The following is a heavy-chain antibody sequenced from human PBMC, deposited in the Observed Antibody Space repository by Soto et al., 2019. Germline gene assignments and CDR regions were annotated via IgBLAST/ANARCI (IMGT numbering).Heavy chain of an antibody. D-gene: IGHD2-8*02. J-gene: IGHJ4*02. CDR3: VKRCDAGGFPDY. CDR1: GFAFSSYP. CDR2: ISGSGDGT. Sequence: EVQLLESGGGLVQPGGSLRLSCAASGFAFSSYPMSWVRQAPGKGLGWVSGISGSGDGTYYADSVKGRSTISRDNSKNTLYLQINSLRAEDTAVYYCVKRCDAGGFPDYWGQGTLLTVSS. V-gene: IGHV3-23*01.